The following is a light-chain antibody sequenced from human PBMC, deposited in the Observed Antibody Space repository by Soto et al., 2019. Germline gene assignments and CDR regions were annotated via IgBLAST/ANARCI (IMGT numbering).Light chain of an antibody. CDR2: GAS. J-gene: IGKJ4*01. Sequence: EIVLTQSPGTLSLSPGERATLSCRASQSVRSSYLAWYQQKPGQAPRLLIYGASSRATGIPDRFSGSGSGTDFTLTISRLEPEDFAVYYCQQYGSSTVFGGGTKVDI. V-gene: IGKV3-20*01. CDR3: QQYGSSTV. CDR1: QSVRSSY.